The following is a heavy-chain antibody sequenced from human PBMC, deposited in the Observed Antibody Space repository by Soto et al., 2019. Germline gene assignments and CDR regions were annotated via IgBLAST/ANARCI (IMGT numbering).Heavy chain of an antibody. Sequence: SETLSLTCTVSGGSISSYYWSWIRQPPGKGLEWMGYIYQSGSSYYNPSLRSRVTISVDRSKNQFSLKLSSVTAADTAVYYCAGGYGGYADYWGQGTLVTVSS. CDR1: GGSISSYY. V-gene: IGHV4-59*12. CDR2: IYQSGSS. CDR3: AGGYGGYADY. D-gene: IGHD5-12*01. J-gene: IGHJ4*02.